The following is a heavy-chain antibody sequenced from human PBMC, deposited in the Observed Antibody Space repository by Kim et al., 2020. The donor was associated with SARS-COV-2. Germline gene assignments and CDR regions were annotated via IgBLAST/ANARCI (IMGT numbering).Heavy chain of an antibody. J-gene: IGHJ6*02. Sequence: SQTLSLTCAISGDSVSSNSAAWNWIRQSPSRGLEWLGRTYYRSKCYNDYAVSVKSRITINPDTSKNQFSLQLNSVTPEDTAVYYCARDHQGVTAMVMDYYYGMDVWGQGTTVTVSS. D-gene: IGHD5-18*01. CDR2: TYYRSKCYN. V-gene: IGHV6-1*01. CDR3: ARDHQGVTAMVMDYYYGMDV. CDR1: GDSVSSNSAA.